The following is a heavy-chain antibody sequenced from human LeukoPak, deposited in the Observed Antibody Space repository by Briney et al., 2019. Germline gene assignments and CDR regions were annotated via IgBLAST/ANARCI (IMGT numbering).Heavy chain of an antibody. CDR3: ARDYRTYYYDSSGPDY. V-gene: IGHV4-34*01. CDR2: INHSGST. J-gene: IGHJ4*02. D-gene: IGHD3-22*01. CDR1: GGSFSGYY. Sequence: PSETLSLTCAVYGGSFSGYYWSWIRQPPGKGLEWIGEINHSGSTNYNPSLKSRVTISVDTSKNQFSLKLSSVTAADTAVYYCARDYRTYYYDSSGPDYWGQGTLVTVSS.